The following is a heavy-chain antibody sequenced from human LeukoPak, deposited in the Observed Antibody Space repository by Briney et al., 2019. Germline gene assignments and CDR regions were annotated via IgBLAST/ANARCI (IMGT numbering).Heavy chain of an antibody. Sequence: SVKVSCKAPGGTFSSYAISWVRQAPGQGLEWMGGIIPIFATANYAQKFQGRVTITADESTSTAYMELSSLRSEDTAVYYCARGPITTRSHFDYWGQGTLVTVSS. CDR3: ARGPITTRSHFDY. V-gene: IGHV1-69*13. CDR2: IIPIFATA. D-gene: IGHD3-22*01. CDR1: GGTFSSYA. J-gene: IGHJ4*02.